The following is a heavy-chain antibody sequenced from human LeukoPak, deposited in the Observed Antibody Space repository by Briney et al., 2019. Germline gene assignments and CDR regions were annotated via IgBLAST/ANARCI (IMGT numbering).Heavy chain of an antibody. D-gene: IGHD4-17*01. CDR3: ARSMTTVTTRFFDL. CDR1: GFTFDDYG. J-gene: IGHJ2*01. Sequence: GGSLRLSCAASGFTFDDYGMIWVRQAPGKGLEWVSYITWNGVGTAYADSVKGRFTISRDNAKNSLYLQMDSLRAEDTALYYCARSMTTVTTRFFDLWGRGTLVTVSS. V-gene: IGHV3-20*04. CDR2: ITWNGVGT.